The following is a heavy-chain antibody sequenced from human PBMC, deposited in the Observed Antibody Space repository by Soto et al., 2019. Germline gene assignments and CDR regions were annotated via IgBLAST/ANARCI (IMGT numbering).Heavy chain of an antibody. CDR2: ISYDGSNK. CDR1: GFTISSYG. CDR3: AKDGGYYYYYYYMDV. J-gene: IGHJ6*03. Sequence: GGSLRLSCAASGFTISSYGMHWVRQAPGKGLEWVAVISYDGSNKYYADSVKGRFTISRDNSKNTLYLQMNSLRAEDTAVYYWAKDGGYYYYYYYMDVWGKGTTVNVSS. V-gene: IGHV3-30*18. D-gene: IGHD5-12*01.